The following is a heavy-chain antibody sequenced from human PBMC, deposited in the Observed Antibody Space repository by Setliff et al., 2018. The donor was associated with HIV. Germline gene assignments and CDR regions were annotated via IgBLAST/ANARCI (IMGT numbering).Heavy chain of an antibody. CDR1: GGSVSDYF. J-gene: IGHJ4*02. CDR2: IYYSGST. Sequence: SDTLSLTCTVSGGSVSDYFWNWIRQPPGKGLEWIGYIYYSGSTNYNPSLESRVSISVDTSKNQFSLRLSSVTAADTAVYYCARGHTWNYYGGDYFDYWGQGSLVTVSS. CDR3: ARGHTWNYYGGDYFDY. D-gene: IGHD1-7*01. V-gene: IGHV4-59*02.